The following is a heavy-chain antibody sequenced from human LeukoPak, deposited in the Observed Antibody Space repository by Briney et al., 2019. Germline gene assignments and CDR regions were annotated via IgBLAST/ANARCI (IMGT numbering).Heavy chain of an antibody. D-gene: IGHD2-15*01. V-gene: IGHV3-21*01. J-gene: IGHJ4*02. CDR3: ARGPRAQDY. Sequence: GGSLKLSCEASGFTLSSYVMIWVRQAPGKGLEWVSSISSSSSYIYYADSVKGRFTISRDNAKNSLYLQMNSLRAEDTAVYYCARGPRAQDYWGQGTLVTVSS. CDR1: GFTLSSYV. CDR2: ISSSSSYI.